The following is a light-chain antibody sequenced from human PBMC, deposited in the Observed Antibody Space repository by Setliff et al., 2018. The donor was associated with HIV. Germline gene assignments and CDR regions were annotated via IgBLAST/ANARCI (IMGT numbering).Light chain of an antibody. V-gene: IGKV4-1*01. Sequence: DIVMTQSPDSLAVSLGERATINCRSSQSILCSSSNKNYLAWYQKKPGQPPKLLIYWASTRESGVPDRFSGSGSGTDFTLTISSLQAEDVAVYYCHQYYSTFWTFGQGTKVDIK. CDR2: WAS. J-gene: IGKJ1*01. CDR3: HQYYSTFWT. CDR1: QSILCSSSNKNY.